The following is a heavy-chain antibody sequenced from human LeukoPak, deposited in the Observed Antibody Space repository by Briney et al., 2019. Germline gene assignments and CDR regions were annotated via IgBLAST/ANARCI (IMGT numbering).Heavy chain of an antibody. CDR2: IYTSGST. CDR1: GGSISSYY. CDR3: ARVYYSSSYDYWYLDL. V-gene: IGHV4-4*07. J-gene: IGHJ2*01. Sequence: SETLSLTCTVSGGSISSYYWNWIRQPAGKGLEWIGRIYTSGSTNSNPSLKSRVTMSVDTSKNQFSLKLSSVTVADTAVYYCARVYYSSSYDYWYLDLWGRGTLVTVSS. D-gene: IGHD6-13*01.